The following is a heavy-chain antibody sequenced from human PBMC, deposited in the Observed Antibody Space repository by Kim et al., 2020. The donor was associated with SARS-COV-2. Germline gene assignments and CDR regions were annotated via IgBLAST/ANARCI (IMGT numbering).Heavy chain of an antibody. J-gene: IGHJ5*01. CDR3: ARALDTAMFTGGYPWF. CDR2: LYYSGST. CDR1: GGSISSNGYY. V-gene: IGHV4-39*07. D-gene: IGHD5-18*01. Sequence: SETLSLTCTVSGGSISSNGYYWGWVRQPPGKGLEWIGSLYYSGSTYYNPSLESRVTISIDTSKNQFSLRLTSVTAADTAVYYCARALDTAMFTGGYPWF.